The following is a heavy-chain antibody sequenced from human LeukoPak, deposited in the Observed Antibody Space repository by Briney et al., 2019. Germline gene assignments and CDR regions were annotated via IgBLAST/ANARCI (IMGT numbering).Heavy chain of an antibody. CDR1: GFTFSSYA. Sequence: GGSLRLSCAASGFTFSSYAMHWVRQAPGKGLEWVAVISYDGSNKHYADSVKGRFTISRDNSKNTLYLQMNSLRAEDTAVYYCVRDGSNGGNDHGCDYWGQGTLVTVSS. V-gene: IGHV3-30*04. CDR2: ISYDGSNK. D-gene: IGHD4-17*01. J-gene: IGHJ4*02. CDR3: VRDGSNGGNDHGCDY.